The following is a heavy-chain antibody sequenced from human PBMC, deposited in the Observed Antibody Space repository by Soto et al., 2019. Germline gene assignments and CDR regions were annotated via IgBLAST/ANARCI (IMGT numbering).Heavy chain of an antibody. J-gene: IGHJ4*02. CDR2: IIPYNGNT. D-gene: IGHD5-12*01. CDR1: GYIFTYRY. V-gene: IGHV1-18*04. CDR3: ARDNVRLAYYFDY. Sequence: WASVKVSCKASGYIFTYRYLYWVRQAPGQALEWMGWIIPYNGNTNYAQKLQGRVTMTTDTSTSTAYMELRSLRSDDTAVYYCARDNVRLAYYFDYWGQGTLVTV.